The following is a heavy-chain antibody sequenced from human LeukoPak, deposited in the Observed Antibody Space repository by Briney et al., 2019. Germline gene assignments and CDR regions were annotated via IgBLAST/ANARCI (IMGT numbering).Heavy chain of an antibody. CDR2: ISGSGGST. CDR3: AKGDGGATGAFDY. Sequence: GGSLRLSCAASGFTFSSYAMSWVRQAPGKGLEWVSAISGSGGSTYYADSVKGRFTISRDNSKNTLYLQVNSLRAEDTAVYYCAKGDGGATGAFDYWGQGTLVTVSS. V-gene: IGHV3-23*01. D-gene: IGHD1-26*01. J-gene: IGHJ4*02. CDR1: GFTFSSYA.